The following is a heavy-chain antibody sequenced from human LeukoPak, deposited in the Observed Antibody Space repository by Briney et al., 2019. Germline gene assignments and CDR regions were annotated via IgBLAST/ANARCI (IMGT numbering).Heavy chain of an antibody. CDR1: GFSLTTYE. V-gene: IGHV3-48*03. CDR3: ARDRRVGATWSVGAFDI. Sequence: GGSLRLSCAASGFSLTTYEMNWVRQAPGKGLEWVSYISSSGDSIYYADSVKGRFTISRDDAKNSLSLQMNSLRAEDTAIYYCARDRRVGATWSVGAFDIWGQGTTVTVSS. CDR2: ISSSGDSI. D-gene: IGHD1-26*01. J-gene: IGHJ3*02.